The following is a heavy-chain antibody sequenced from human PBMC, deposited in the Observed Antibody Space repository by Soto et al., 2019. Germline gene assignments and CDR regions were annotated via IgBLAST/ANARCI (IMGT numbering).Heavy chain of an antibody. J-gene: IGHJ1*01. CDR1: GFTFSSYA. Sequence: VGSLCLSCAASGFTFSSYAMHWGRQAPGKGLEWVAVISYDGSNTYYADSVRGRFTISRDNSKNTLYLQMNSLRAEDTAVYYCALPYDFWSGYFFQHWGQGTLVTVSS. D-gene: IGHD3-3*01. CDR3: ALPYDFWSGYFFQH. CDR2: ISYDGSNT. V-gene: IGHV3-30-3*01.